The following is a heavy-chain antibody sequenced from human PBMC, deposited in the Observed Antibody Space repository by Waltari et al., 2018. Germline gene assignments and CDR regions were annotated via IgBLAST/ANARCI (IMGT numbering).Heavy chain of an antibody. Sequence: QVQLQESGPGLVKPSQTLSLTCTVSGCSIRSGGYYWSWIRQHPGKGLEWIGYIYYSGSTYYNPSLKSRVTISVDTSKNQFSLKLSSVTAADTAVYYCARDRHIEGARYMDVWGKGTTVTVSS. J-gene: IGHJ6*03. CDR2: IYYSGST. D-gene: IGHD2-21*01. CDR1: GCSIRSGGYY. V-gene: IGHV4-31*03. CDR3: ARDRHIEGARYMDV.